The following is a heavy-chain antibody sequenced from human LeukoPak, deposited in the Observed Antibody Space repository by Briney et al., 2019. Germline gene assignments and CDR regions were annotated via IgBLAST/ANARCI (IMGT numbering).Heavy chain of an antibody. J-gene: IGHJ4*02. V-gene: IGHV4-34*01. Sequence: SETLSLTCAVYGGSFSGYYWSWIRQPPGKGLEWIGEINHSGSTNYNPSLKSRVTISVDTSKNQFSLKLSSVTAADTAVYYCARLRTTVTRFVYYFDYWGQGTLVTVSS. CDR1: GGSFSGYY. CDR3: ARLRTTVTRFVYYFDY. D-gene: IGHD4-4*01. CDR2: INHSGST.